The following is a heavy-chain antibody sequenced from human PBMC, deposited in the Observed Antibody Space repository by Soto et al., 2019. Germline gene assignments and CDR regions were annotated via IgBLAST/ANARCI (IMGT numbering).Heavy chain of an antibody. J-gene: IGHJ6*02. Sequence: SVKVSCKASGGTFSSYAISWVRRAPGQGLEWMGGIIPIFGTANYAQKFQGRVTITADESTSTAYMELSSLRSEDTAVYYCARERYRYGTYYYGMDVWGPGTTVTVSS. CDR1: GGTFSSYA. CDR3: ARERYRYGTYYYGMDV. V-gene: IGHV1-69*13. D-gene: IGHD5-18*01. CDR2: IIPIFGTA.